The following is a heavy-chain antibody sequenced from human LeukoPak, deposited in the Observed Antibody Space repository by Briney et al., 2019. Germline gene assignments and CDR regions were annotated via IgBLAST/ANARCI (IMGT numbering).Heavy chain of an antibody. J-gene: IGHJ4*02. Sequence: GGSLRLSCAASGFFFSNYGMHWVRQAPGKGLVLFSRVNSDGRFTKYADSVKGRFTISRDNAKNSLFLQMNSLRAEDTALYYCARFGYGGKVDYWGQGTLVTVSS. D-gene: IGHD4-23*01. CDR2: VNSDGRFT. CDR3: ARFGYGGKVDY. V-gene: IGHV3-74*03. CDR1: GFFFSNYG.